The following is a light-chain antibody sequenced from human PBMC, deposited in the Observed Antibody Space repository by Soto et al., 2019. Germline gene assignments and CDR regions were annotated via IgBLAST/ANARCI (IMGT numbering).Light chain of an antibody. V-gene: IGLV2-8*01. CDR3: SSYAGTRAV. CDR2: EVY. Sequence: QSVLTQPPSASGSPGQSVTISCTGTFNDVGGYNYVSWYQQHPGKAPKVIIYEVYKRPSGVPDRFSGSKSGKTASLTVSGLQADDEADYYCSSYAGTRAVFGTGTKVTVL. J-gene: IGLJ1*01. CDR1: FNDVGGYNY.